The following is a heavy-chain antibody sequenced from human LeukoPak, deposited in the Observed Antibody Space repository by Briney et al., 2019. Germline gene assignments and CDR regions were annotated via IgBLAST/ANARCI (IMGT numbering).Heavy chain of an antibody. D-gene: IGHD2-21*02. J-gene: IGHJ4*02. Sequence: GGSLRLSCAASGFTFSIYWMSWVRQAPGKGLEWVSAISGSGGSTYYADSVKGRFTISRDNSKNTLYLQMNSLRAEDTAVYYCAKFRTAFVVVTAIVYWGQGTLVTVSS. CDR3: AKFRTAFVVVTAIVY. V-gene: IGHV3-23*01. CDR1: GFTFSIYW. CDR2: ISGSGGST.